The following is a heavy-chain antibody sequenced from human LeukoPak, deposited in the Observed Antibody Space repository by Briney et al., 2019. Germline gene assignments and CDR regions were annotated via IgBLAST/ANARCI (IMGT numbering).Heavy chain of an antibody. CDR1: GYTFTSYG. D-gene: IGHD6-13*01. Sequence: ASVKVSCKASGYTFTSYGISWVRQAPGQGLEWMGWISAYNGSTNYAQKFQGRVTMTTDTSTSTAYMELRSLRSDDTAVYYCARGGSSSWYHYYYMDVWGKGTTVTVSS. CDR2: ISAYNGST. V-gene: IGHV1-18*01. CDR3: ARGGSSSWYHYYYMDV. J-gene: IGHJ6*03.